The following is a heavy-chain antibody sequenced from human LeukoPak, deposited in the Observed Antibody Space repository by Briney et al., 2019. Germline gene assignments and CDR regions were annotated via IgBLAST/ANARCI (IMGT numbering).Heavy chain of an antibody. CDR1: GGSISSYY. CDR3: ARVSYGSGITDYYYYGMDV. V-gene: IGHV4-59*01. J-gene: IGHJ6*02. D-gene: IGHD3-10*01. CDR2: IYYSGST. Sequence: SETLSLTCTVSGGSISSYYWSWIRQPPGKGLEWIGYIYYSGSTNYNPSLKSRVTISVDTSKNQFSLKLSSVTAADTAVYYCARVSYGSGITDYYYYGMDVWGQGTTVTVSS.